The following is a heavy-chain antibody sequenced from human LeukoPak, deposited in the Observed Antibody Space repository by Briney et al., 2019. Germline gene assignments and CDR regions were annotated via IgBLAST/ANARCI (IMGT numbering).Heavy chain of an antibody. CDR2: IYYSGST. V-gene: IGHV4-59*12. Sequence: SETLSLTCTVSGGSITSYYWSWIRQPPGKGLEWIGSIYYSGSTNYNPSLKSRVTISVDTSKNQFSLKLSSVTAADTAVYYCARAHAYYDILTGYYNEYYFDYWGQGTLVTVSS. D-gene: IGHD3-9*01. J-gene: IGHJ4*02. CDR3: ARAHAYYDILTGYYNEYYFDY. CDR1: GGSITSYY.